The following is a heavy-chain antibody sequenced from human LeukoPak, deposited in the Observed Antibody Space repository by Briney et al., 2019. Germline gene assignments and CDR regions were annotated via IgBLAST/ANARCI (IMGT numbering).Heavy chain of an antibody. CDR1: GFTFSSYS. Sequence: GGSLRLSCAASGFTFSSYSMNWVRQAPGKGLEWVSGISGSGGSTYYADSVKGRFTISRDNSKNTLYLQMNSLRAEDTAVYYCAKAQLWLRDWGQGTLVTVSS. CDR2: ISGSGGST. J-gene: IGHJ4*02. D-gene: IGHD5-18*01. V-gene: IGHV3-23*01. CDR3: AKAQLWLRD.